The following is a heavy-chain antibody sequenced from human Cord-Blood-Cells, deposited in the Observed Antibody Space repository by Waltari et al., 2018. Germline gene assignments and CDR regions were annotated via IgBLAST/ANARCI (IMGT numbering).Heavy chain of an antibody. CDR2: SNHSGST. Sequence: QVQLQQWGAGLLKPSETLSLTCAVYGGSFSGYYWSWIRQPPGKGLEWIGESNHSGSTNDNPTLKSRVTISVDTSKNQFSLKLSSVTAADTAVYYCASERGSGSYLNWVDPWGQGTLVTVSS. D-gene: IGHD3-10*01. CDR1: GGSFSGYY. CDR3: ASERGSGSYLNWVDP. J-gene: IGHJ5*02. V-gene: IGHV4-34*01.